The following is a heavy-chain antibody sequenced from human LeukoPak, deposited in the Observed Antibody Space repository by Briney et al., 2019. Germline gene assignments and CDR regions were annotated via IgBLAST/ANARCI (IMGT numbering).Heavy chain of an antibody. CDR2: ISSSGSPI. CDR3: ARDLPIDY. Sequence: PGGSLRLSCLTSGFTLSTNAMSWVRQAPGKGLEWVSYISSSGSPIYYADSVKGRFTVSRDNAKNSLYLQMNCLRVEDTAVYYCARDLPIDYWGQGTLVTVSS. J-gene: IGHJ4*02. V-gene: IGHV3-48*01. CDR1: GFTLSTNA.